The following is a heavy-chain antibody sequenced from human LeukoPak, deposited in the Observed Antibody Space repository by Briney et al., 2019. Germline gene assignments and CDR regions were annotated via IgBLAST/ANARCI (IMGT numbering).Heavy chain of an antibody. V-gene: IGHV3-23*01. CDR2: ISGSGGST. CDR1: GFTFSSSA. J-gene: IGHJ4*02. D-gene: IGHD3-9*01. Sequence: GGSLRLSCAASGFTFSSSAMSWVRQAPGKRLEWVSAISGSGGSTYYADSVKGRFTISRDNSKNTLYLQRNSLRAEDTAVDYCAKGFDWSEWGQGTLVTVSS. CDR3: AKGFDWSE.